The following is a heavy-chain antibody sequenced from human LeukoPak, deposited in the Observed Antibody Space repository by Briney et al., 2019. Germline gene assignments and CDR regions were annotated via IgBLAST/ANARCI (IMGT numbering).Heavy chain of an antibody. CDR2: INWNSGTV. J-gene: IGHJ4*02. CDR1: GFIFADVA. Sequence: GRSLRLSCAGSGFIFADVAMHWVRQVPGKGLEWVSGINWNSGTVGYADSVKGRFTISRDNAKNSLYLQMNSLKFDDTAFYYCTKEGQTPFDYWGQGTLVTVSS. CDR3: TKEGQTPFDY. V-gene: IGHV3-9*01.